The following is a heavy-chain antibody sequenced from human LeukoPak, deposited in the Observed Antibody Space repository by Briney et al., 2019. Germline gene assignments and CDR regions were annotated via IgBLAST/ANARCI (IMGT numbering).Heavy chain of an antibody. CDR1: GFTFSSYA. V-gene: IGHV3-30-3*01. CDR3: ARGFSSSSVVGY. D-gene: IGHD6-6*01. Sequence: GGSLRLSCAASGFTFSSYAMHWVRQAPGKGLEWVAVISYDGSNKYYADSVKGRFTISRDNSKNTLYPQMNSLRAEDTAVYYCARGFSSSSVVGYWGQGTLVTVSS. J-gene: IGHJ4*02. CDR2: ISYDGSNK.